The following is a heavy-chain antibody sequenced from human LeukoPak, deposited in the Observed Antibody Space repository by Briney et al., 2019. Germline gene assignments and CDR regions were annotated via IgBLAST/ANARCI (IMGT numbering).Heavy chain of an antibody. CDR3: AREKEKYDYVWGSYRYFSWFDP. J-gene: IGHJ5*02. Sequence: SESLSLTCAVYGGSFSGYSWSWIRQPPGKGLEWIGEINHSGSTNYNPSLKSRVTISVDTSKNQFSLKLSSVTAADTAVYYCAREKEKYDYVWGSYRYFSWFDPWGQGTPVTVSS. D-gene: IGHD3-16*02. V-gene: IGHV4-34*01. CDR2: INHSGST. CDR1: GGSFSGYS.